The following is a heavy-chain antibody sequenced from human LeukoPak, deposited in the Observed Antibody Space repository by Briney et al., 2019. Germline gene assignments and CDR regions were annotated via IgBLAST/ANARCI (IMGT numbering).Heavy chain of an antibody. CDR1: GGSVSSGSYY. J-gene: IGHJ4*02. CDR3: ARAAFYYETSGYKTVCYFDY. CDR2: IYYSGST. V-gene: IGHV4-61*01. D-gene: IGHD3-22*01. Sequence: SETLSLTCTVSGGSVSSGSYYWSWIRQPPGKGLEWIGNIYYSGSTNYNPSLKSRVTISVDTSKNQFSLKLSSVTAADTAVYYCARAAFYYETSGYKTVCYFDYWGQETLVTVSS.